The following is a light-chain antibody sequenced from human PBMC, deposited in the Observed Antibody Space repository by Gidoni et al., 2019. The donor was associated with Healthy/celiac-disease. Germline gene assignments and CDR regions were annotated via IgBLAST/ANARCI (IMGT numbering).Light chain of an antibody. Sequence: EIVMTQSPATLSVSPGERATLSCRASQSVSSNLAWYQKKPGQAPRLLIYGASTMATGIPARFSGSGSGTEFTLTISSLQSEDFAVYDCQQYNNWPPLTFGGGTKVEIK. CDR3: QQYNNWPPLT. V-gene: IGKV3-15*01. CDR1: QSVSSN. J-gene: IGKJ4*01. CDR2: GAS.